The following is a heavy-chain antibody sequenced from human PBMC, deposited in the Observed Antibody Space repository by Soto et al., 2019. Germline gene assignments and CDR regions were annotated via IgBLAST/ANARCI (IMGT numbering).Heavy chain of an antibody. J-gene: IGHJ4*02. D-gene: IGHD6-19*01. CDR2: ISWNSGSI. CDR3: AQGRGLVLSFYFDY. V-gene: IGHV3-9*01. Sequence: EVQLVESGGGLVQPGRSLRLSCAASGFTFDDYAMHWVRQAPGKGLEWVSGISWNSGSIGYADSVTGRFTISRDNAKNSLYLQMNSLRAEDTALYYCAQGRGLVLSFYFDYWGQGTLVTFSS. CDR1: GFTFDDYA.